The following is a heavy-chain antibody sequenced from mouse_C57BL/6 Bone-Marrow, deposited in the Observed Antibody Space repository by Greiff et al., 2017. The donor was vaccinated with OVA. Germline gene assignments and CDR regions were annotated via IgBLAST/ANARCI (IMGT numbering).Heavy chain of an antibody. V-gene: IGHV5-9-1*02. Sequence: EVMLVESGEGLVKPGGSLKLSCAASGFTFSSYAMSWVRQTPEKRLEWVAYISSGGDYIYYADTVKGRFTISRDNARNTLYLQMSSLKSEDTAMYYCTREDYYGPWYFDVWGTGTTVTVSS. CDR2: ISSGGDYI. J-gene: IGHJ1*03. CDR1: GFTFSSYA. CDR3: TREDYYGPWYFDV. D-gene: IGHD1-1*01.